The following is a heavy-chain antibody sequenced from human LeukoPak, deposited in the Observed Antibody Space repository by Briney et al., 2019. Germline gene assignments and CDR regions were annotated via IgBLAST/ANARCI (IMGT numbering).Heavy chain of an antibody. V-gene: IGHV4-39*07. J-gene: IGHJ5*02. CDR2: IYNVGSTGNT. CDR3: ERDQKIYSSSWFNWFDP. CDR1: GHSLSGSSYS. D-gene: IGHD6-13*01. Sequence: SETLSLTCTVSGHSLSGSSYSWGWIRQPPGKGLEWIRCIYNVGSTGNTHYNPSLKSRVTISVDTSKNQFSLKLSSVTAADTAVYYCERDQKIYSSSWFNWFDPWGQGTLVTVSS.